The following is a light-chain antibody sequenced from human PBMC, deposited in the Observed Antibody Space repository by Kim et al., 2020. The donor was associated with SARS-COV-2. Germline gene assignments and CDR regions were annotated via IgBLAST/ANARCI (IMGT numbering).Light chain of an antibody. CDR3: QAWDSSTAV. CDR1: KLGYKY. V-gene: IGLV3-1*01. Sequence: SVSPGQTASITCSGSKLGYKYAYWYQKKPGQSPVLVIYQHTKRPSGISQRFSGSSTGNTATLTISRAQTMDEADYYCQAWDSSTAVLGGGTQRTV. CDR2: QHT. J-gene: IGLJ3*02.